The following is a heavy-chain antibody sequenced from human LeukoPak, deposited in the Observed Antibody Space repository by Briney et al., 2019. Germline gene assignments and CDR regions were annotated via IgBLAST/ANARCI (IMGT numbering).Heavy chain of an antibody. V-gene: IGHV3-23*01. Sequence: PGRSLRLSCAASGFTFDDYAMHWVRQAPGKGLEWVSAISGSGGSTYYADSVKGRFTISRDNSKNTLYLQMNSLRAEDTAVYYCAKQPSSGWYVNGFDPWGQGTLVTVSS. CDR3: AKQPSSGWYVNGFDP. CDR2: ISGSGGST. CDR1: GFTFDDYA. J-gene: IGHJ5*02. D-gene: IGHD6-19*01.